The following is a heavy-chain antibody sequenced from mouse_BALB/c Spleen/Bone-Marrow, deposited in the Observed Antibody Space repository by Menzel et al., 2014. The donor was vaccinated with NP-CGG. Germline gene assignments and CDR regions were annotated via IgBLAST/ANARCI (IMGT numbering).Heavy chain of an antibody. Sequence: VQLQQSGAELVRPGSSVKISCKASGYPFSSYWMSWVKQRPGQGLEWIGQIYPGDGETNYNGKFKGNATLTADKSSSTAYMQLISLTSEDSAVYFCARKYGDYWGQGTTHTVSS. CDR1: GYPFSSYW. D-gene: IGHD2-10*02. CDR3: ARKYGDY. CDR2: IYPGDGET. J-gene: IGHJ2*01. V-gene: IGHV1-80*01.